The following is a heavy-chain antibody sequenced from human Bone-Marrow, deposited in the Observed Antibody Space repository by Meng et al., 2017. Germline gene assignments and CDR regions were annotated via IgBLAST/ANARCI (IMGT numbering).Heavy chain of an antibody. D-gene: IGHD6-19*01. Sequence: QVQVQESGPGLVKPSETLSLTCVVSGASISSGNWWNWVRQPPGKGLEWIGDIYHSGSTNYNPSLKSRVTISVDKSKNQFSLKLNSVTAADTAVYYCARGSFTSGWGFWGQGTLVTVSS. CDR1: GASISSGNW. CDR2: IYHSGST. CDR3: ARGSFTSGWGF. V-gene: IGHV4-4*02. J-gene: IGHJ4*02.